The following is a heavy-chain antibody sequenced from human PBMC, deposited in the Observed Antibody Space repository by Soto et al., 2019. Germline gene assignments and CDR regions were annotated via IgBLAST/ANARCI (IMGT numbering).Heavy chain of an antibody. CDR2: ISGSGGST. CDR1: GFTFSSYA. Sequence: WGSLRLSCAASGFTFSSYAMSWVRQAPGKGLEWVSAISGSGGSTYYADSVKGRFTISRDNSKNTLYLQMNSLRAEDTAVYYCAKDPNNWNYYFDYWGQGTLVTVSS. D-gene: IGHD1-7*01. J-gene: IGHJ4*02. V-gene: IGHV3-23*01. CDR3: AKDPNNWNYYFDY.